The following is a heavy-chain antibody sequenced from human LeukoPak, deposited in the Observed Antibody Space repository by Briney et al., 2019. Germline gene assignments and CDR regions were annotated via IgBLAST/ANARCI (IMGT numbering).Heavy chain of an antibody. Sequence: SATLSLTCVVYGGSFSDHYWSWIRQPPGKGREWIGEINHSGSTNYNPSLKSRVTISVDTSKNQFSLKLSSVTAADTAVYYCARRGPGSTPFDYWGQGTLVTVSS. J-gene: IGHJ4*02. CDR2: INHSGST. D-gene: IGHD3-10*01. CDR3: ARRGPGSTPFDY. V-gene: IGHV4-34*01. CDR1: GGSFSDHY.